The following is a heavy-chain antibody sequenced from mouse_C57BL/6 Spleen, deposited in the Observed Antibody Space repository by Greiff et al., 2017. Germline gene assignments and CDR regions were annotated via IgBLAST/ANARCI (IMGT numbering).Heavy chain of an antibody. V-gene: IGHV7-1*01. D-gene: IGHD1-1*01. CDR3: ARALYSYGSSSYWYFGV. CDR1: GFTFSDFY. Sequence: EVKLVESGGGLVQSGRSLRLSCATSGFTFSDFYMEWVRQAPGKGLEWIAASRNKANDYTTEYSASVKGRFIVSRDTSQSILYLQMNALRAADTAIYYCARALYSYGSSSYWYFGVWGTGTTVTVSS. J-gene: IGHJ1*03. CDR2: SRNKANDYTT.